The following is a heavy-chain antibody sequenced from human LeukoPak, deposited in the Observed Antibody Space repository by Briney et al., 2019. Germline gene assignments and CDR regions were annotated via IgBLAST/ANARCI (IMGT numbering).Heavy chain of an antibody. D-gene: IGHD6-19*01. V-gene: IGHV4-4*09. J-gene: IGHJ5*02. CDR2: IYTSGST. CDR1: GGSISSYY. CDR3: ARHGVTVAGPRRDWFDP. Sequence: SETLSLTCTVSGGSISSYYWSWIRQPPGKGLEWIGYIYTSGSTNYNPSLKSRVTISVDTSKNQFSLKLSSVTAADTAVYYCARHGVTVAGPRRDWFDPWGQGTLVTVSS.